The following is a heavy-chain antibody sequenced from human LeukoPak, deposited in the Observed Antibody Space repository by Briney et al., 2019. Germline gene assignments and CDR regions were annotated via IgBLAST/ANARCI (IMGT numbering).Heavy chain of an antibody. CDR1: GGSFSGYY. J-gene: IGHJ4*02. V-gene: IGHV4-34*01. D-gene: IGHD5-18*01. CDR2: INHSGST. CDR3: ARPRGYSYVD. Sequence: SETLSLTCAVYGGSFSGYYWSWIRQPPGKGLEWIGEINHSGSTNYNPSLKSRVTISVDTSKNQFSLKLSSVTAADTAVYYCARPRGYSYVDWGQGTLVTVSS.